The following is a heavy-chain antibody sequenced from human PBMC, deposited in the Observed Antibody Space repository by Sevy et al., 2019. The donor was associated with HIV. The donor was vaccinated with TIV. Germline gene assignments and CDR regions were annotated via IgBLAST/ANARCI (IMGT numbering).Heavy chain of an antibody. CDR2: ISGSDNTI. V-gene: IGHV3-11*01. CDR1: GFTLSDYY. D-gene: IGHD4-17*01. J-gene: IGHJ6*02. CDR3: ARDHVKDGDLGDYYYYAMDV. Sequence: GGSLRLSCAASGFTLSDYYMSWIRQAPGKGLEWLSSISGSDNTIYYADSVKGRFTISRDNARNLLYLQMNSLRAEDTAVYYCARDHVKDGDLGDYYYYAMDVWGQGTSVTVSS.